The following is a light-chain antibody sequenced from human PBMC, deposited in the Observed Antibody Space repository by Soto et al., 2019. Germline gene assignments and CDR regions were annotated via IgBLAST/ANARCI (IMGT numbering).Light chain of an antibody. CDR1: QSVGSN. J-gene: IGKJ4*01. Sequence: EIGMTQSPATLSVSPGERTTLSCRASQSVGSNLAWYQQKPGQAPRLLIYGASTRATGVPARISGSGSGTEFTLTISSLQSEDCAVYYCQQYQKWPPLTFGGGTKVDIK. CDR2: GAS. V-gene: IGKV3-15*01. CDR3: QQYQKWPPLT.